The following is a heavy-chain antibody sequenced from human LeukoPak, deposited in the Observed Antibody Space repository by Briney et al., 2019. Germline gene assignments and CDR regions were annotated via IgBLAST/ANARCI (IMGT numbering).Heavy chain of an antibody. J-gene: IGHJ4*02. V-gene: IGHV4-59*01. CDR3: ARVPALALTTGEAFDS. CDR2: IYYSGST. Sequence: KPSETLSLTCTVSGASISSYYWNWIRQPPGKGLEWIGCIYYSGSTNYNPSLGSRVTISLDTSKNQFSLKLRFVTAGDTAVYYCARVPALALTTGEAFDSWGQGTLVTVSS. D-gene: IGHD4-17*01. CDR1: GASISSYY.